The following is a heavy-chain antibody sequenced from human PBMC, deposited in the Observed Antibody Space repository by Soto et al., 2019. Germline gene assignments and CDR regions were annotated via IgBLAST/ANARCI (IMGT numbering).Heavy chain of an antibody. CDR3: ARHYDFWSGYYPTEFYYYYGMDV. V-gene: IGHV4-39*01. CDR1: GGSISSSSYY. J-gene: IGHJ6*02. CDR2: IYYSGST. Sequence: SDTLSLTCTVSGGSISSSSYYWGWIRQPPGKGLEWIGSIYYSGSTYYNPSLKSRVTISVDTSKNQFSLKLSSVTAADTAVYYCARHYDFWSGYYPTEFYYYYGMDVWGQGTTVT. D-gene: IGHD3-3*01.